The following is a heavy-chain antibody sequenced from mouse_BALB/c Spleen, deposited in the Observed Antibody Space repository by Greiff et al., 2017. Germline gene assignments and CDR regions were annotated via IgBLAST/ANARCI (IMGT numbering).Heavy chain of an antibody. V-gene: IGHV2-9*02. D-gene: IGHD2-3*01. Sequence: QVQLKESGPGLVAPSQSLSITCTVSGFSLTSYGVHWVRQPPGKGLEWLGVIWAGGSTNYNSALMSRLSISKDNSKSQVFLKMNSLQTDDTAMYYCARDWDGPWFAYWGQGTLVTVSA. CDR3: ARDWDGPWFAY. J-gene: IGHJ3*01. CDR1: GFSLTSYG. CDR2: IWAGGST.